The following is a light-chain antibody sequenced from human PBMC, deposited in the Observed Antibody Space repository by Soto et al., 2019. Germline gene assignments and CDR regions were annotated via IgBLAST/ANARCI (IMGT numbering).Light chain of an antibody. CDR2: DVS. Sequence: ALTQPASVSGSPGQSITISCTGTSRDVGGYNYVSWYQQHPGKAPKLIIYDVSNRPSGVSNRFSGSKSGNTASLTISGLQAEDEAAYYCCSYTSSSTPWVFGGGTKLTVL. CDR1: SRDVGGYNY. V-gene: IGLV2-14*01. CDR3: CSYTSSSTPWV. J-gene: IGLJ3*02.